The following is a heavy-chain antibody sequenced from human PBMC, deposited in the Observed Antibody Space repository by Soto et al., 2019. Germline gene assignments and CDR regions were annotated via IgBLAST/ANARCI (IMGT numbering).Heavy chain of an antibody. CDR3: ARGAGGWLYYYYGMDV. CDR1: GGSISSGGYY. Sequence: SETLSLTCTVSGGSISSGGYYWSWIRQHPGKGLEWIGYIYYSGSTYYNPSLKSRVTISVDTSKNQFSLKLSSVTAADTAVYYCARGAGGWLYYYYGMDVWGQGTTVTVSS. CDR2: IYYSGST. J-gene: IGHJ6*02. V-gene: IGHV4-31*03. D-gene: IGHD6-19*01.